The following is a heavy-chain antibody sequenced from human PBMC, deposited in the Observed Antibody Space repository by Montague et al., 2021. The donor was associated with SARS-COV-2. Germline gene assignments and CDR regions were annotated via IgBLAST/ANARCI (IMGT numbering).Heavy chain of an antibody. CDR1: GFSLSTSGVD. V-gene: IGHV2-5*01. CDR2: IYWTDDK. J-gene: IGHJ4*02. D-gene: IGHD6-19*01. Sequence: PALVKPTQTLTLTCTFSGFSLSTSGVDVGWIRPPPGKNLECLATIYWTDDKRYSQYLRSRLVITNGTSNNQVVLTMTNMDPVDTAKYYGAHKRSGWPIEFGYWGQGALVTVSS. CDR3: AHKRSGWPIEFGY.